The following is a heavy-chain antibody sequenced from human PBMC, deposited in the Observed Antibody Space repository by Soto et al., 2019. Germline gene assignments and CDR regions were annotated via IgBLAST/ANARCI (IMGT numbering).Heavy chain of an antibody. CDR2: INHSGST. Sequence: PSETLSLTCAVYGGSFSGYYWSWIRQPPGKGLEWIGEINHSGSTNYNPSLKSRVTISVDTSKNQFSLKLSSVTAADTAVYYCARGIHNWNYGYCFDYWGQGTLVTVSS. V-gene: IGHV4-34*01. CDR3: ARGIHNWNYGYCFDY. D-gene: IGHD1-7*01. J-gene: IGHJ4*02. CDR1: GGSFSGYY.